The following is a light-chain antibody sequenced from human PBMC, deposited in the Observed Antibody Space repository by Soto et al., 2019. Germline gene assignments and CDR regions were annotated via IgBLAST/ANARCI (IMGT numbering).Light chain of an antibody. CDR2: GAS. J-gene: IGKJ5*01. Sequence: IGLTQSPGTLSPSPGERATLSCRASQSVSNNYLAWYQQKPGQAPRLLIYGASNRATGIPDRFSGSGSGTDFTLTISRLEPEDFAVYYCQQRSSAITFGQGTRLEIK. V-gene: IGKV3D-20*02. CDR1: QSVSNNY. CDR3: QQRSSAIT.